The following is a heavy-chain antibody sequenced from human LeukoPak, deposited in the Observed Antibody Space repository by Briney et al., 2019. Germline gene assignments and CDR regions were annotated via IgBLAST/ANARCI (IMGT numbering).Heavy chain of an antibody. V-gene: IGHV4-59*12. J-gene: IGHJ5*02. D-gene: IGHD2-8*01. CDR3: ARRYCTDGVCYLIS. CDR2: IYFTGST. Sequence: SETLSLTCTVSGGSISSYYWSWIRQPPGKGLEWIGYIYFTGSTNYNPSLKSRVTISVDTSNNQLSLKLSSVTAADTAVYYCARRYCTDGVCYLISWGQGTLVTVSS. CDR1: GGSISSYY.